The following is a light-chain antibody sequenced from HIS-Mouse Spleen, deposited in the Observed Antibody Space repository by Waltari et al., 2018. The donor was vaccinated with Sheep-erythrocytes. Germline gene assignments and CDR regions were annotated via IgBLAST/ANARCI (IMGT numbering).Light chain of an antibody. J-gene: IGLJ3*02. CDR1: SSDVGSYNL. CDR3: CSYAGSSTWV. V-gene: IGLV2-23*01. CDR2: EGS. Sequence: QSALTQPASVSGSPGQSITISCTGTSSDVGSYNLVSWYQQHPGQAPKLLIYEGSKRHSGVSNRFSASKSGNTASLTISGLQAEDEADYYCCSYAGSSTWVFGGGTKLTVL.